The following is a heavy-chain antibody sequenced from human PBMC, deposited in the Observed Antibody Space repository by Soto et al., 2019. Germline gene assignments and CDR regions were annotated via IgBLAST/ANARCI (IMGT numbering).Heavy chain of an antibody. J-gene: IGHJ5*02. CDR2: INHSGST. Sequence: SETLSLTCAVYGGSFSGYYWSWIRQPPGKGLEWIGEINHSGSTNYNPALKSRVTISVDTSKNQFSLKLSSVTAADTAVYYCARVDYYGSGTGGNWFDPWGQGTLVTVSS. V-gene: IGHV4-34*01. CDR1: GGSFSGYY. CDR3: ARVDYYGSGTGGNWFDP. D-gene: IGHD3-10*01.